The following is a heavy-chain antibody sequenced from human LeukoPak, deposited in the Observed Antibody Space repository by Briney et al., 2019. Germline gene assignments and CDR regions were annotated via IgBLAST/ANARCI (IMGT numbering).Heavy chain of an antibody. V-gene: IGHV4-39*07. J-gene: IGHJ4*02. D-gene: IGHD6-19*01. CDR1: GGSINSKNYY. CDR2: VYYSGTT. CDR3: ARGYSSGWYRGGFGY. Sequence: PSGTLSLTCSVSGGSINSKNYYWGWIRQSPGKGLEWIGTVYYSGTTHYNPSLKSRVTISVDTSKNQFSLKLSSVTAADTAVYYCARGYSSGWYRGGFGYWGQGTLVTVSS.